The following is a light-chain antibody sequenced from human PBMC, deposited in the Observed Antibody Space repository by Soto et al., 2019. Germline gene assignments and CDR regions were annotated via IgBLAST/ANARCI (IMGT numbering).Light chain of an antibody. Sequence: QSVLTQPPSASGTPGQRVTISCSGSSSNIGGNTVNWYQQLPGTAPKLLMYGNNQRPSGVPDRFSGSKSGTSASLAISGLQSEDEADYYCAAWDDSLNGAVFGGGTKLTVL. CDR3: AAWDDSLNGAV. CDR1: SSNIGGNT. CDR2: GNN. J-gene: IGLJ2*01. V-gene: IGLV1-44*01.